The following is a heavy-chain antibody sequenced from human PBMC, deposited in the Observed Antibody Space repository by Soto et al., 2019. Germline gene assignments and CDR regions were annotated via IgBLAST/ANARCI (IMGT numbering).Heavy chain of an antibody. Sequence: PSETLSLTCAVSGGSISSGGYSWTWIRQPPGKGLEWIGYIYHSGSTYYNPSLKSRVTISVDRSKNQFSLKLNSVTAADTAVYYCARTFGYDTYYFDYWGQGTLVTVSS. J-gene: IGHJ4*02. D-gene: IGHD5-12*01. CDR2: IYHSGST. V-gene: IGHV4-30-2*01. CDR1: GGSISSGGYS. CDR3: ARTFGYDTYYFDY.